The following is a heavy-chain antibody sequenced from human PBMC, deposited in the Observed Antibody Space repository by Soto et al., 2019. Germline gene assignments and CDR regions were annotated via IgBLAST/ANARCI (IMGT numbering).Heavy chain of an antibody. CDR3: VRSGHSFGGVI. V-gene: IGHV4-59*01. CDR1: GGSLNNYY. CDR2: MFYSGNS. J-gene: IGHJ4*01. D-gene: IGHD3-16*01. Sequence: QVLLQESGPRLVKPSETLSLTCTVSGGSLNNYYGSWVRQPPGKGLEWIGYMFYSGNSNYNSSLKSRVTISLDKSKHQFSLKLTSVTAADTAVYYCVRSGHSFGGVIWGRGTLVTVSS.